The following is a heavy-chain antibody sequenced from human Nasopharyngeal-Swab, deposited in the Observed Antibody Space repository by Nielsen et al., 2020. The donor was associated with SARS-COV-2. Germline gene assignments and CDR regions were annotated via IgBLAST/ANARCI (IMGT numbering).Heavy chain of an antibody. CDR1: GFSFRSYW. CDR3: ARRLVWFGEAHYYYYGMDV. V-gene: IGHV3-74*01. D-gene: IGHD3-10*01. J-gene: IGHJ6*02. Sequence: GESLKISCAASGFSFRSYWMHWVRQAPGKGLVWVSCINSDGTTTRYADSVKGRFTASRDNAKNTLYLEMNSLRADDTAVYYCARRLVWFGEAHYYYYGMDVWGQGTTVTVSS. CDR2: INSDGTTT.